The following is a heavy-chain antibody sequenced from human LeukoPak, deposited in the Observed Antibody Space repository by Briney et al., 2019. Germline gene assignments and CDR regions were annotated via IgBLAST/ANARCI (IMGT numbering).Heavy chain of an antibody. CDR2: IYYSGST. J-gene: IGHJ4*02. D-gene: IGHD3-10*01. CDR1: GGSISSYY. CDR3: ARDPGIRRSETRFDY. V-gene: IGHV4-59*12. Sequence: SETLSLTCTVSGGSISSYYWSWIRQPPGKGLEWIGYIYYSGSTNYNPSLKSRVTISVDTSKNQFSLKLSSVTAADTAVYYCARDPGIRRSETRFDYWGQGTLVTVSS.